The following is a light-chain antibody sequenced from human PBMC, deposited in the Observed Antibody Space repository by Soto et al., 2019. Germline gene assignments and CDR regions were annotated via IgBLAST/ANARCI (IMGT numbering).Light chain of an antibody. CDR3: QQLNSYPWT. CDR1: QGISSY. V-gene: IGKV1-9*01. CDR2: AAA. J-gene: IGKJ1*01. Sequence: IQLTQSPSSLSASVGDRVTITCRASQGISSYLAWYQQKPGKAPKLLIYAAATLQSGVPSRFSGSGSGTDFTLTISRLQPEDFATYSCQQLNSYPWTFGQGTKVDIK.